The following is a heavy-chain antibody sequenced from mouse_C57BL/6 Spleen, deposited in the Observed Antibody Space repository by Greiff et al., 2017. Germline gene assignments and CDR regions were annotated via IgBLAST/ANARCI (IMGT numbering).Heavy chain of an antibody. J-gene: IGHJ3*01. Sequence: VQLKESGPGLVKPSQSLSLTCSVTGYSITSGYYWNWIRQFPGNKLEWMGYISYDGSNNYNPSLKNRISITRDTSKNQFFLKLNSVTTEDTATYYCARDGNSAYWGQGTLVTVSA. D-gene: IGHD2-1*01. CDR3: ARDGNSAY. CDR2: ISYDGSN. V-gene: IGHV3-6*01. CDR1: GYSITSGYY.